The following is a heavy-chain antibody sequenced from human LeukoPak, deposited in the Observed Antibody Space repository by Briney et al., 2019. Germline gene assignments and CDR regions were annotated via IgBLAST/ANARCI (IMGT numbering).Heavy chain of an antibody. V-gene: IGHV3-11*01. Sequence: GGPLRLSCAASGFTFSDYYMSWIRQAPGKGLEWVSYISSSGSTIYYADSVKGRFTISRDNAKNSLYLQMNSLRAEDTAVYYCARDDKRWLLSYWGQGTLVTVSS. J-gene: IGHJ4*02. D-gene: IGHD2-15*01. CDR2: ISSSGSTI. CDR1: GFTFSDYY. CDR3: ARDDKRWLLSY.